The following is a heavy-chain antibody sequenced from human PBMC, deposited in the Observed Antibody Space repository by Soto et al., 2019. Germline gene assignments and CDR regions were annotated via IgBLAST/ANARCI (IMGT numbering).Heavy chain of an antibody. CDR1: GASISRGSYY. CDR2: IHDSGTT. Sequence: QVLLQESGPGLVKPSQTLSVTCTVSGASISRGSYYWSWVRHHPGKGLEWIGYIHDSGTTYYNPSLKSRIIISLDTSSNQFSLKLTSVTAADTAVYYCARRGPPVTTSSFDFWGQGLMVTVSS. V-gene: IGHV4-31*03. D-gene: IGHD4-17*01. CDR3: ARRGPPVTTSSFDF. J-gene: IGHJ3*01.